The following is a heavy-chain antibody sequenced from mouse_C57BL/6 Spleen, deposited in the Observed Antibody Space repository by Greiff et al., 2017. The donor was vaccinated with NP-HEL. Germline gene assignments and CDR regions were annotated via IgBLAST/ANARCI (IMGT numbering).Heavy chain of an antibody. CDR2: IYPGDGDT. D-gene: IGHD4-1*02. Sequence: VQLQQSGAELVKPGASVKISCKASGYAFSSYWMNWVKQRPGKGLEWIGQIYPGDGDTNYNGKFKGKATLTADKSSSTAYMQLSSLTSEDSAVYFCARSNWAPYYFDYWGQGTTLTVSS. CDR3: ARSNWAPYYFDY. CDR1: GYAFSSYW. V-gene: IGHV1-80*01. J-gene: IGHJ2*01.